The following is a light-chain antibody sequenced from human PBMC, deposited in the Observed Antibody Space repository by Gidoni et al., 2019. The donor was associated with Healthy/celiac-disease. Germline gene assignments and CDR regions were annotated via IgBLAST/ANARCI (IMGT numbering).Light chain of an antibody. CDR1: QGISSY. CDR3: QRYYSYPG. CDR2: AAS. Sequence: AIRITQFPSSLSASTGDRVTITGQVSQGISSYLAWYQQNPRKAPKLLIYAASTWQSGVPSRFSVSGSGTDFTLTVSCLQSEDFETYYCQRYYSYPGFGGGTKVEIK. V-gene: IGKV1-8*01. J-gene: IGKJ4*01.